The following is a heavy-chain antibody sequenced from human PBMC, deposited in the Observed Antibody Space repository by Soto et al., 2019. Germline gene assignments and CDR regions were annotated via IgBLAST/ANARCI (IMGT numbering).Heavy chain of an antibody. CDR1: GGTFSSYA. V-gene: IGHV1-69*06. D-gene: IGHD3-3*01. J-gene: IGHJ6*02. Sequence: AVKVSCKASGGTFSSYAISWVRQAPGQGLEWMGGIIPIFGTANYAQKFQGRVTITADKSTSTAYMELSSLRSEDTAVYYCASGVLRFLEWPHRYYYGMDVWGQGTTVTVS. CDR3: ASGVLRFLEWPHRYYYGMDV. CDR2: IIPIFGTA.